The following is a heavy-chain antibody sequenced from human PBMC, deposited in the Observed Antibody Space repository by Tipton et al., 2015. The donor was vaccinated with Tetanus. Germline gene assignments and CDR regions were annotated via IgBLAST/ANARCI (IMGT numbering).Heavy chain of an antibody. CDR3: AADRGGSKYYYGMDV. CDR1: GFTFTSSA. Sequence: QLVQSGPEVKKPGTSVKVSCKASGFTFTSSAVQWVRQARGQRLEWIGWIVVGSGNTNYAQKFQERVTITRDMSTSTAYMELSGLRSEDTAVYYCAADRGGSKYYYGMDVWGQGTTVTVSS. V-gene: IGHV1-58*01. D-gene: IGHD1-26*01. CDR2: IVVGSGNT. J-gene: IGHJ6*02.